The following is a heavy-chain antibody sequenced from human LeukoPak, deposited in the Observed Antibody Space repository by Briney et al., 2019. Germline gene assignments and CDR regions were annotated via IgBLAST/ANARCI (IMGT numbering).Heavy chain of an antibody. CDR2: IIPIFGTA. CDR3: ARDPPQYQLLRGFDY. Sequence: GASVKVSCKASGYTFTSYDISWVRQAPGQGLEWMGGIIPIFGTANYAQKFQGRVTITTDESTSTACMELSSLRSEDTAVYYCARDPPQYQLLRGFDYWGQGTLVTVSS. J-gene: IGHJ4*02. D-gene: IGHD2-2*01. V-gene: IGHV1-69*05. CDR1: GYTFTSYD.